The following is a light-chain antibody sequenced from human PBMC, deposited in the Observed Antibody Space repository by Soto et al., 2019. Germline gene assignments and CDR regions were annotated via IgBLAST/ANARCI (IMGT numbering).Light chain of an antibody. CDR1: SSDIGGYNY. CDR2: EVS. Sequence: QSALTQPPSASGSPGQSVTISCTGTSSDIGGYNYVSWYQLHPGKAPKLMIYEVSKRPSGVPDRFSGSKSGNTASLTVSGLQAEDDADYYCSSYAGSNTVVFGGGTKLTVL. CDR3: SSYAGSNTVV. V-gene: IGLV2-8*01. J-gene: IGLJ2*01.